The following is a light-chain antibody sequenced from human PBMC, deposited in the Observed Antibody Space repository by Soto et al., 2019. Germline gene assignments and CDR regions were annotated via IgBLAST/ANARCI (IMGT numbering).Light chain of an antibody. Sequence: EIVLTQSPGTLSLSPGGKVTLTYRASQAVTDYYFAWYQQKPGQAPKLLIFGTFNRATGIPDRFSASGSETDFTLTISTLEPEDFAVYYCQQYGTPPYTFGLGTKLEIK. J-gene: IGKJ2*01. CDR3: QQYGTPPYT. CDR1: QAVTDYY. V-gene: IGKV3-20*01. CDR2: GTF.